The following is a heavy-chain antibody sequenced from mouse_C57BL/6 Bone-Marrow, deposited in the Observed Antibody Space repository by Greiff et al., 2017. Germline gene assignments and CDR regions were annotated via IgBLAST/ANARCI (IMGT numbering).Heavy chain of an antibody. CDR3: ARGLLWYPGFAD. CDR2: ISYSGST. CDR1: GYSITSGYD. V-gene: IGHV3-1*01. D-gene: IGHD2-1*01. J-gene: IGHJ3*01. Sequence: DVQLVESGPGMVKPSQSLSLTCTVTGYSITSGYDWHWIRHFPGNKLEWMGYISYSGSTNYNPSLKSRISITHDTSKNHFFLKLKSVTTEDTATYYCARGLLWYPGFADWGQGTLVTVSA.